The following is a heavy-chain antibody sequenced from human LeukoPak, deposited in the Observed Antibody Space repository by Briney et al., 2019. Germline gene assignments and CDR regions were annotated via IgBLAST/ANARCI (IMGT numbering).Heavy chain of an antibody. CDR3: AKCGYSGYYYYYMDV. D-gene: IGHD5-12*01. V-gene: IGHV3-23*01. CDR1: GFTFSSYA. CDR2: ISGSGGST. J-gene: IGHJ6*03. Sequence: GGSLGLSCAASGFTFSSYAMSWVRQAPGKGLEWVSAISGSGGSTYYADSVKGRFTISRDNSKNTLYLQMNSLRAEDTAVYYCAKCGYSGYYYYYMDVWGKGTTVTISS.